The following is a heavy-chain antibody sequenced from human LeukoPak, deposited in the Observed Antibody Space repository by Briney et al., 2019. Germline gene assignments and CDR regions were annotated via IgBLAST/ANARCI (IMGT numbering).Heavy chain of an antibody. CDR2: ISSSSSYI. D-gene: IGHD5-18*01. Sequence: PGGSPRLSCAASGFTFSSYSMNWVRQAPGKGLEWDSSISSSSSYIYYADSVKGRFTISRDNAKNSLYLQMNSLRAEDTAVYYCARDLRRYSYGPFVYWGQGTLVTVSS. CDR3: ARDLRRYSYGPFVY. CDR1: GFTFSSYS. J-gene: IGHJ4*02. V-gene: IGHV3-21*01.